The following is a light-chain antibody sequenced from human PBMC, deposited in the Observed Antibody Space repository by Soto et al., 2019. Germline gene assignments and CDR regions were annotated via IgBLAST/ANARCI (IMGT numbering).Light chain of an antibody. CDR2: EVS. CDR3: SSYTSSSTLDV. V-gene: IGLV2-14*01. J-gene: IGLJ1*01. Sequence: QSVLTQPASVSGSPGQSITISCTGTSSDVGGYKYVSWYQQHPGKAPKLMIYEVSNRPSGVSNRFSGSKSGNTASLTISGLQAEDEADYYCSSYTSSSTLDVFGTGTKVTAL. CDR1: SSDVGGYKY.